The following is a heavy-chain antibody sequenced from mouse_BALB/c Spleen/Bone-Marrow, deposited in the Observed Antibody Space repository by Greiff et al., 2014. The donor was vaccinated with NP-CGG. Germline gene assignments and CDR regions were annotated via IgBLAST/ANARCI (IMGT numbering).Heavy chain of an antibody. D-gene: IGHD3-3*01. CDR2: ISDGGRYT. J-gene: IGHJ3*01. CDR3: AREGDGAY. Sequence: EVQLQQSGGGLVKPGGSLKLSCAASGFTFSDYYMYWVRQTPEKRLEWVATISDGGRYTYYPDSVKGRFTISRDNAKNNLYLQMSSLKSEDTAMYYCAREGDGAYWGQGTLVTVSA. CDR1: GFTFSDYY. V-gene: IGHV5-4*02.